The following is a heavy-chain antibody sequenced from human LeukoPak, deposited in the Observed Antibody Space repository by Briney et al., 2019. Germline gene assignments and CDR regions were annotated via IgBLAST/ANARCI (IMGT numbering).Heavy chain of an antibody. J-gene: IGHJ4*02. Sequence: GGSLRLSCAASGFTFSSYGMHWVRQAPGKGLKWVAVISYDGSNKYYADSVKGRFTISRDNSKNTLYLQMNSLRAEDTAVYYCAKDQGRVDSSGYLGYWGQGTLVTVSS. V-gene: IGHV3-30*18. CDR3: AKDQGRVDSSGYLGY. D-gene: IGHD3-22*01. CDR1: GFTFSSYG. CDR2: ISYDGSNK.